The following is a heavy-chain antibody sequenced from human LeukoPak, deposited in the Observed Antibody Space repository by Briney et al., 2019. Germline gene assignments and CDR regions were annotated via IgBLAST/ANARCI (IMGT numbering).Heavy chain of an antibody. Sequence: SETLSLTCAVYGGSFSGYYWGWIRQPPGKGLEWIGEINHSGSTNYNPSLKSRVTISVDTSKNQFSLKLSSVTAADTAVYYCARGGGQPFDFDYWGQGTLVTVSP. D-gene: IGHD2-15*01. CDR1: GGSFSGYY. CDR3: ARGGGQPFDFDY. J-gene: IGHJ4*02. V-gene: IGHV4-34*01. CDR2: INHSGST.